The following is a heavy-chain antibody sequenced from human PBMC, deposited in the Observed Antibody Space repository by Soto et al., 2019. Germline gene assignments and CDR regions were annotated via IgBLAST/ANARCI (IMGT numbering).Heavy chain of an antibody. D-gene: IGHD3-10*01. Sequence: ASVKVSCKASGGTFSSYAISWVRQAPGQGLDWMGGIIPISGTANYAQKFQGRVTITADESTSTAYMELSSLRSEDTAVYYCARDKHGSGSLGYYYYGMDVWGQGTTVTVSS. V-gene: IGHV1-69*13. CDR3: ARDKHGSGSLGYYYYGMDV. J-gene: IGHJ6*02. CDR1: GGTFSSYA. CDR2: IIPISGTA.